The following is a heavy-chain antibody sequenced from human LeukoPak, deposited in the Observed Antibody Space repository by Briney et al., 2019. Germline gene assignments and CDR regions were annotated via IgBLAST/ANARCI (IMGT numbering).Heavy chain of an antibody. J-gene: IGHJ4*02. CDR3: AREDDSSGYYSFGS. V-gene: IGHV3-48*03. CDR2: ISGSGSTK. Sequence: GGSLRLSCAASGFTFSTYEMNWVRQAPGKGLEWVSYISGSGSTKYYADSVRGRFTISGDNAKNSLYLQMNSLRAEDTAVYCCAREDDSSGYYSFGSWGQGTLVTVSS. CDR1: GFTFSTYE. D-gene: IGHD3-22*01.